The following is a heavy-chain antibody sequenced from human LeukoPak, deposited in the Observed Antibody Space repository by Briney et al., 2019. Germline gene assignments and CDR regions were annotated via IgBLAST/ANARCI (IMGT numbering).Heavy chain of an antibody. CDR2: INPSGGST. CDR3: AGAPYGDQNWYLLDY. J-gene: IGHJ4*02. CDR1: GYTFTSYY. Sequence: ASVKVSCKASGYTFTSYYMHWVRQAPGQGLEWMGIINPSGGSTSHAQKFQGRVTITADESTSTAYMELSSLRSEDTAVYYCAGAPYGDQNWYLLDYWGQGTLVTVSS. V-gene: IGHV1-46*01. D-gene: IGHD4-17*01.